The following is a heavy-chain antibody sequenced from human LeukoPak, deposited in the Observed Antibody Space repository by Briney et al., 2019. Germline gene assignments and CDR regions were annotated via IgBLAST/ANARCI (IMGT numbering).Heavy chain of an antibody. CDR1: GFTFSSYA. CDR2: ISATGGSI. CDR3: ARGRYCSGGSCSTDY. J-gene: IGHJ4*02. V-gene: IGHV3-23*01. D-gene: IGHD2-15*01. Sequence: GGSLRLSCAASGFTFSSYAMSWVRQAPGKGLEWVLTISATGGSIYYADSVRGRLTISRDNSKNTLYLQMNSLRAEDTAVYYCARGRYCSGGSCSTDYWGQGTLVTVSS.